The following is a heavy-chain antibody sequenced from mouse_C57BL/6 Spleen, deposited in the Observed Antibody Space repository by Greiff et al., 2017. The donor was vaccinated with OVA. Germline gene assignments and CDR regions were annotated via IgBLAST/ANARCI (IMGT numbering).Heavy chain of an antibody. J-gene: IGHJ4*01. CDR1: GFTFSSYG. D-gene: IGHD1-1*01. Sequence: EVKLMESGGDLVKPGGSLKLSCAASGFTFSSYGMSWVRQTPDKRLEWVATISSGGSYTYYPDSVKGRFTISRDNAKNTLYLQKSSLKSEDTAVYYCARQRGITTVVNAMGYWGQGTSVTVSS. CDR3: ARQRGITTVVNAMGY. CDR2: ISSGGSYT. V-gene: IGHV5-6*01.